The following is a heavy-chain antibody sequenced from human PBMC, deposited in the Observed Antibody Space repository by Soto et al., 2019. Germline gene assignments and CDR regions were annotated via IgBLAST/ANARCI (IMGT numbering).Heavy chain of an antibody. V-gene: IGHV4-59*01. J-gene: IGHJ6*02. D-gene: IGHD5-12*01. Sequence: SETLSLTCTSSGVSISSYYLSWVRQAPGKGLEWIGYVCFSGSTNYNPSLKSRVPISIDTSRNQYYLKLNSATAADTAVYYCTRDLDIAHRGYGQSNVWGQGKPVTVSS. CDR2: VCFSGST. CDR3: TRDLDIAHRGYGQSNV. CDR1: GVSISSYY.